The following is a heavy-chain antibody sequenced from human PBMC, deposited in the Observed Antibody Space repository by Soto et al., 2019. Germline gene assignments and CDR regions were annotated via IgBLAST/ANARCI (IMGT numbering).Heavy chain of an antibody. Sequence: QVQLQESGPGLLRPSETLSLTCTVSGASITSGGHYWSWIRQYPGKGLEWIAYIYSSGGTYFNPSLKSRVTISADTSKNQFSRKLSSVSAADTAVYYCVRDDGALAITHWGQGTLVTVSS. J-gene: IGHJ4*02. D-gene: IGHD3-22*01. CDR2: IYSSGGT. V-gene: IGHV4-31*03. CDR3: VRDDGALAITH. CDR1: GASITSGGHY.